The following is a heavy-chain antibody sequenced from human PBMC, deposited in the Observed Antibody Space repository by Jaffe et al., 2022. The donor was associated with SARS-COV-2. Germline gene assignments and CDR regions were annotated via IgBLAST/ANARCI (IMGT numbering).Heavy chain of an antibody. V-gene: IGHV3-9*01. CDR3: AKAYVLLWFGPMDV. Sequence: EVQLVESGGGLVQPGRSLRLSCAASGFTFDDYAMHWVRQAPGKGLEWVSGISWNSGSIGYADSVKGRFTISRDNAKNSLYLQMNSLRAEDTALYYCAKAYVLLWFGPMDVWGKGTTVTVSS. CDR2: ISWNSGSI. CDR1: GFTFDDYA. J-gene: IGHJ6*04. D-gene: IGHD3-10*01.